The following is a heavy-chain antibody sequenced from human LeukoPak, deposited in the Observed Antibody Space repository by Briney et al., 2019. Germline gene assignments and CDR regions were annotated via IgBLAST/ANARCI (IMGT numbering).Heavy chain of an antibody. J-gene: IGHJ5*02. Sequence: GGSLRLSCAASAFSLNAYNMNWVRQAPGKGLEWVSSISYTGTYIYYADSVKGRFTISRDNAQNSLYLQMNSLRAEDTAVYYCARDRSSTTLTWFDPWGQGTLVTVSS. CDR3: ARDRSSTTLTWFDP. D-gene: IGHD2-2*01. V-gene: IGHV3-21*01. CDR1: AFSLNAYN. CDR2: ISYTGTYI.